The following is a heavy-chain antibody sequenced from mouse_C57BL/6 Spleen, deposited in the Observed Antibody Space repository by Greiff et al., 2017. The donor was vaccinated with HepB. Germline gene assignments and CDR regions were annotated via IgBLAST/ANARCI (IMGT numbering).Heavy chain of an antibody. V-gene: IGHV2-2*01. CDR1: GFSLTSYG. Sequence: VQRVESGPGLVQPSQSLSITCTVSGFSLTSYGVHWVRQSPGKGLEWLGVIWSGGSTDYNAAFISRLSISKDNSKSQVFFKMNSLQADDTAIYYCARRSDYDGFAYWGQGTLVTVSA. CDR2: IWSGGST. J-gene: IGHJ3*01. CDR3: ARRSDYDGFAY. D-gene: IGHD2-4*01.